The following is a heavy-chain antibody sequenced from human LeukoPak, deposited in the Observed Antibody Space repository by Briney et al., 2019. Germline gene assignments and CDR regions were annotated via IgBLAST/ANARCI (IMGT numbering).Heavy chain of an antibody. CDR3: AKDLEFGSSSAVQDY. CDR1: GFTFSSYA. J-gene: IGHJ4*02. Sequence: GGSLRLSCAASGFTFSSYAMHWVRQAPGKGLEWVAVISYDGSNKYYADSVKGRFTISRDNSKNTLYLQMNSLRAEDTAVYYCAKDLEFGSSSAVQDYWGQGTLVTVSS. V-gene: IGHV3-30-3*01. CDR2: ISYDGSNK. D-gene: IGHD6-6*01.